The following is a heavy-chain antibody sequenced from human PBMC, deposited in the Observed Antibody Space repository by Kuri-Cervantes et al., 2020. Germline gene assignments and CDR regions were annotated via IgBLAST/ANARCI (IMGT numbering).Heavy chain of an antibody. Sequence: GESLKISCAASGFTFSSYGMHWVRQAPGKGLEWVANIKQDGSEKCYVDSVKGRFTITRDNAKNSLYLQMNSLRAEDTAVYYCAKDTYYDFWSGFHYYGMDVWGQGTTVTVSS. V-gene: IGHV3-7*01. CDR3: AKDTYYDFWSGFHYYGMDV. CDR2: IKQDGSEK. J-gene: IGHJ6*02. D-gene: IGHD3-3*01. CDR1: GFTFSSYG.